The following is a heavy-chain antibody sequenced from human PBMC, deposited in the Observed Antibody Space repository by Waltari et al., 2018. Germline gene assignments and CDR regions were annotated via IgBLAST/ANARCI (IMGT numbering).Heavy chain of an antibody. CDR1: GYSFISYW. J-gene: IGHJ3*01. D-gene: IGHD3-10*01. V-gene: IGHV5-51*03. Sequence: EVQLVQSGPEVKKSGESLRISCQVSGYSFISYWISWVRQMPGKGLEYMGIIWPDDSDTRYSPSFQGQVIISVDKSIGTAYLQLNTLNASDTAMYYCARPRRGRDAFDVWGPGTMVTVS. CDR3: ARPRRGRDAFDV. CDR2: IWPDDSDT.